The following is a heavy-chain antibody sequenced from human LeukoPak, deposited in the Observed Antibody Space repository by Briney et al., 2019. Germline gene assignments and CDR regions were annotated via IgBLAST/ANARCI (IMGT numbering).Heavy chain of an antibody. D-gene: IGHD2-2*01. V-gene: IGHV4-31*03. Sequence: SQTLSLTCTVSGGSISSGGYYWSWIRQHPGKGLEWIGYIYYSGSTYYNPSLKSRVTISVDTSKNQFSLKLSSVTAADTAVYYCARGLRGYCSSTSCLNWFDPWGQGTQVTVSS. CDR3: ARGLRGYCSSTSCLNWFDP. CDR1: GGSISSGGYY. CDR2: IYYSGST. J-gene: IGHJ5*02.